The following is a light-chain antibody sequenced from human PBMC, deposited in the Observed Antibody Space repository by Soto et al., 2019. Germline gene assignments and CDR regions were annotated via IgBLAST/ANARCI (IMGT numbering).Light chain of an antibody. Sequence: DIVMTQSPDSLAVSLGERAIINCKSSQSVLYSSNNKNYLAWYQQKPGQAPKLLIYWASTRESGVPDRFSGSGSGTDFTLTISSLQAQDVAVYYCQQYYSTMYTFVQVTKLAI. J-gene: IGKJ2*01. CDR3: QQYYSTMYT. V-gene: IGKV4-1*01. CDR2: WAS. CDR1: QSVLYSSNNKNY.